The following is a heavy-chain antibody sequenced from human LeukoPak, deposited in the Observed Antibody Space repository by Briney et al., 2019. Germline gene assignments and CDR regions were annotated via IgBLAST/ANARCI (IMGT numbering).Heavy chain of an antibody. CDR1: GYTFTSYA. CDR3: ARGGKEDDYYFDY. CDR2: INAGNGYT. D-gene: IGHD3-16*01. J-gene: IGHJ4*02. V-gene: IGHV1-3*01. Sequence: GASVKVSCKASGYTFTSYAMHWVRQAPGQRLEWMGWINAGNGYTKYSQKFQGRVTITRDTSASTANMELSSLRSEDTAVYYCARGGKEDDYYFDYWGQGTLVTVSS.